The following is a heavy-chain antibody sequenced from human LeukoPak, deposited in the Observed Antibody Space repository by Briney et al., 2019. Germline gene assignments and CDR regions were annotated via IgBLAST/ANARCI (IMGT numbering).Heavy chain of an antibody. CDR2: INPNSGGT. Sequence: ASVKVSCKASGYTFTSYYMHWVRQAPGQGLEWMGWINPNSGGTNYAQKFQGRVTMTRDTSISTAYMELSRLRSDDTAVYYCARDRIIAAAGRFYYYYMDVWDKGTTVTVSS. CDR3: ARDRIIAAAGRFYYYYMDV. CDR1: GYTFTSYY. J-gene: IGHJ6*03. V-gene: IGHV1-2*02. D-gene: IGHD6-13*01.